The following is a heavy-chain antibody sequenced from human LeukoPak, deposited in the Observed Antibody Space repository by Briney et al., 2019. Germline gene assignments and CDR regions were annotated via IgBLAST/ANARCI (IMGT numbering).Heavy chain of an antibody. D-gene: IGHD2-21*01. CDR2: IYYSGST. J-gene: IGHJ6*02. CDR3: ARHGPLWPGPDYYYGMDV. CDR1: GGSISSGDYY. Sequence: SETLSLTCTVSGGSISSGDYYWSWIRQPPGKGLEWIGYIYYSGSTNYNPSLKSRVTISVDTSKNQFSLKLSSVTAADTAVYYCARHGPLWPGPDYYYGMDVWGQGTTVTVSS. V-gene: IGHV4-30-4*01.